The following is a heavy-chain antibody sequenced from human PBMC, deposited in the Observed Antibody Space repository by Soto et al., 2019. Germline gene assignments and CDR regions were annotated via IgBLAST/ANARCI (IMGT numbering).Heavy chain of an antibody. V-gene: IGHV1-3*01. CDR3: ARGATSGWPVDS. CDR2: INAGNGHT. Sequence: QVHLVQSGAEVEKPGASVTVSCRASGYTFTNYAIHWVRQAPGQRLEFMGWINAGNGHTEYSQKFQGRVTITRDTSATTAYMEVSRLTSEDTAVYYCARGATSGWPVDSWGQGTLVTVSS. D-gene: IGHD6-25*01. CDR1: GYTFTNYA. J-gene: IGHJ4*02.